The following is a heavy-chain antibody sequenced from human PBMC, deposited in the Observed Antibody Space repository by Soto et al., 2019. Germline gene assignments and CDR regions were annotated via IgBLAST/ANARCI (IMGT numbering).Heavy chain of an antibody. CDR1: GGSISSGGYY. V-gene: IGHV4-31*03. Sequence: SETLSLTCTVSGGSISSGGYYWSWIRQHPGKGLEWVGYIYYSGSTYYNPSLKSRVTISVDTSKNQFSLKLSSVTAADTAVYYCARSRWLFGNFDYWGQGTLVTVSS. CDR2: IYYSGST. CDR3: ARSRWLFGNFDY. J-gene: IGHJ4*02. D-gene: IGHD3-22*01.